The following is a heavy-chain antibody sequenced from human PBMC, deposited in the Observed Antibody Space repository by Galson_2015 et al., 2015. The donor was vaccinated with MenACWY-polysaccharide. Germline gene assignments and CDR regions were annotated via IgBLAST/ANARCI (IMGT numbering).Heavy chain of an antibody. V-gene: IGHV3-23*01. CDR1: GFTFTSYA. Sequence: GSLRLSCAASGFTFTSYAMSWVRQAPGKGLEWVSAIRRSGTNTYYADSVKGRFTISRDNSKNTLYLQMNSLRAEDAAVYYCAKDSTDFWSVAGRFDHWGQGTLVTVSS. CDR3: AKDSTDFWSVAGRFDH. D-gene: IGHD3-3*01. J-gene: IGHJ5*02. CDR2: IRRSGTNT.